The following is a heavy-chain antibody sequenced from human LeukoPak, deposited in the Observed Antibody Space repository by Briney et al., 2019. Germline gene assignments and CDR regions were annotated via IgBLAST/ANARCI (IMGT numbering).Heavy chain of an antibody. D-gene: IGHD7-27*01. J-gene: IGHJ4*02. CDR3: ARDHKDWGVFDY. CDR2: IRYDGSYK. CDR1: GFTFSSYG. V-gene: IGHV3-30*02. Sequence: PGGSLRLSCAASGFTFSSYGMHWVRQAPGKGLEWVTFIRYDGSYKYYVDSVKGRFIISRDNSKNTLYLQMNSLRAEDTSVYYCARDHKDWGVFDYWGQGTLVTVSS.